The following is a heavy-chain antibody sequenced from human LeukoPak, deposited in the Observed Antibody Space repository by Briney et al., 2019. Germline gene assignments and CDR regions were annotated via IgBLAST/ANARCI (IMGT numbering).Heavy chain of an antibody. Sequence: GGSLRLSCAASGFTFSSYGMHWVRQAPGKGLEWVAVIWYDGSNKYYADSVKGRFTISRDNSKNTLYLQMNSLRAEDTAVYYCGKDKGSSSWYGADYWGQGTLVTVSS. V-gene: IGHV3-33*06. CDR1: GFTFSSYG. J-gene: IGHJ4*02. D-gene: IGHD6-13*01. CDR3: GKDKGSSSWYGADY. CDR2: IWYDGSNK.